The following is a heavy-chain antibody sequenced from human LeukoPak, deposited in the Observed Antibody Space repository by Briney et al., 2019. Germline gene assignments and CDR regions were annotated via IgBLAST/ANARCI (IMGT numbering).Heavy chain of an antibody. CDR3: AKDNRRHYTSGPNPDSLH. V-gene: IGHV3-7*03. CDR1: GFTFSSYW. D-gene: IGHD6-19*01. CDR2: INHNGNVN. Sequence: GGSLRLSCAASGFTFSSYWMNWARQAPGKGLEWVASINHNGNVNYYVDSVKGRFTISRDNAKNSLYLQMNSLRVEDTAFYYCAKDNRRHYTSGPNPDSLHWGQGALVTVSS. J-gene: IGHJ4*02.